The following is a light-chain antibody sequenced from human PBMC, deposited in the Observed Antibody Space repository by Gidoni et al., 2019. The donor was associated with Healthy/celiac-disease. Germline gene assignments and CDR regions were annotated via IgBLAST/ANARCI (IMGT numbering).Light chain of an antibody. CDR2: GNS. J-gene: IGLJ1*01. CDR1: SPNIGAGYD. CDR3: QSYDSSLSGYV. V-gene: IGLV1-40*01. Sequence: SVLTQPPSVSGAPGQLVTISCTGSSPNIGAGYDVHWYQQLPGTAPKLLIYGNSNRPSGVPDRFSGSKSGTSASLAITGRQAEDEADYYCQSYDSSLSGYVFGTGTKVTVL.